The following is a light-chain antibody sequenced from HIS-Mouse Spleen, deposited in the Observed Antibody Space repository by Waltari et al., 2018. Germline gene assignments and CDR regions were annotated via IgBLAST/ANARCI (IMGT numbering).Light chain of an antibody. J-gene: IGLJ3*02. CDR1: SRDVGGYNY. V-gene: IGLV2-14*03. CDR2: DFS. Sequence: QSALTQPASVSGSPGQSITISCTGTSRDVGGYNYVSWYQQHPGKATKLMIYDFSNRPSGVSNRFSGSKSGNTASLTISGLQAEDEADYYCSSYTSSSTWVFGGGTKLTVL. CDR3: SSYTSSSTWV.